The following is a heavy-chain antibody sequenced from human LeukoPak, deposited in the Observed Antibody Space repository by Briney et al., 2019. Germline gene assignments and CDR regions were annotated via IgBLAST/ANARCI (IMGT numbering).Heavy chain of an antibody. D-gene: IGHD3-10*01. CDR1: GYTFTSYG. V-gene: IGHV1-18*01. Sequence: ASVKVSCKASGYTFTSYGISWVRQAPGQGLEWMGWISTYNGNANYAQNLQGRVTMTTDTSTSTAYMDLRSLRSDDTAVYYCARSQYGSGSYSPFDYWGQGTLVTVSS. CDR3: ARSQYGSGSYSPFDY. J-gene: IGHJ4*02. CDR2: ISTYNGNA.